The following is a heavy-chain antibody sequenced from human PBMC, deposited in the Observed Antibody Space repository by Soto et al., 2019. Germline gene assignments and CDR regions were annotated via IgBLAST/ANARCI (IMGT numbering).Heavy chain of an antibody. CDR1: GFTFSSYA. CDR3: ASLHDFWSGYMAY. Sequence: GGSRRLSWAASGFTFSSYAMSWVRQAPGKGLEWVSAISGSGGSTYYADSVRGRFTISRDNSKNTLYLQMNSLRAEDTAVYYCASLHDFWSGYMAYWGQGTLVTVSS. CDR2: ISGSGGST. D-gene: IGHD3-3*01. J-gene: IGHJ4*02. V-gene: IGHV3-23*01.